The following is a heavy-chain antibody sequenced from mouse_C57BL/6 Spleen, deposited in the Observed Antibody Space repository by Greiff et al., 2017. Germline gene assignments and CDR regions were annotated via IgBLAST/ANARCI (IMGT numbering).Heavy chain of an antibody. CDR2: IYPGSGNT. CDR3: AREGAFITTVVDDAMDY. V-gene: IGHV1-76*01. J-gene: IGHJ4*01. CDR1: GYTFTDYY. D-gene: IGHD1-1*01. Sequence: VKLVESGAELVRPGASVKLSCKASGYTFTDYYINWVKQRPGPGLEWIARIYPGSGNTYYNEKFKGKATLTAEKSSSTAYMQRSSLTSEVSAVYFCAREGAFITTVVDDAMDYWGQGTSVTVSS.